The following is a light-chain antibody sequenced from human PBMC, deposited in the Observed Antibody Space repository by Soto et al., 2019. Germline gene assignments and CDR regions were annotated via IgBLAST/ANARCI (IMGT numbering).Light chain of an antibody. CDR2: DTS. CDR1: QSVSSY. J-gene: IGKJ5*01. V-gene: IGKV3-11*01. Sequence: EIMLTQSPATLSLSPGERATLSCRASQSVSSYLAWYQQKPGQAPRLLIYDTSNRATGVPARFSGSGSGTDFTLTISSLEPEDCAIYYCQQRQYWPPITFGQGTRLEIK. CDR3: QQRQYWPPIT.